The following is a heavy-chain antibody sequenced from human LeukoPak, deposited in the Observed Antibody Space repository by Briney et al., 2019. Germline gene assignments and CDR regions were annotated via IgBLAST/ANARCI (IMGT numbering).Heavy chain of an antibody. Sequence: GGSLRLSCAASGFTFSSYSMNWVRQAPGKGLEWVSSISSSSSYIYYADSVKGRFTISRDNAKNSLYLQMNSLRAEDTAVYYCARVISGYDDNSGYDYWGQGTLVTVSS. CDR2: ISSSSSYI. J-gene: IGHJ4*02. V-gene: IGHV3-21*01. CDR1: GFTFSSYS. D-gene: IGHD3-22*01. CDR3: ARVISGYDDNSGYDY.